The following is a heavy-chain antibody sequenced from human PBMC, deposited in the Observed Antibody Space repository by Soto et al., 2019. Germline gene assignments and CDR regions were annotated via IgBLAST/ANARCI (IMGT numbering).Heavy chain of an antibody. V-gene: IGHV4-39*01. CDR3: ARLPNCSGGSCYLYYFDY. CDR1: GGSISSSSYY. J-gene: IGHJ4*02. CDR2: IYYSGST. Sequence: QLQLQESGPGLVKPSETLSLTCTVSGGSISSSSYYWGWIRQPPGKGLEWIGSIYYSGSTYYNPSLKSRVTISVDTSTNQFSLKLRSVTAADTAVYYCARLPNCSGGSCYLYYFDYWGQGTLVTVSS. D-gene: IGHD2-15*01.